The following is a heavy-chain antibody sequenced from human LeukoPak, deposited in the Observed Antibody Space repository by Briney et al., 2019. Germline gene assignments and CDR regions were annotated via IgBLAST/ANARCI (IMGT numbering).Heavy chain of an antibody. CDR3: ARKLREIDY. CDR1: GFTFSNAW. D-gene: IGHD5-24*01. CDR2: IKQDGSEK. Sequence: GGSLRLSGAASGFTFSNAWMNWVRQAPGKGLEWVANIKQDGSEKYYVDSVKGRFTISRDNAKNSLYLQMNSLRAEDTAVYYCARKLREIDYWGQGTLVTVSS. V-gene: IGHV3-7*01. J-gene: IGHJ4*02.